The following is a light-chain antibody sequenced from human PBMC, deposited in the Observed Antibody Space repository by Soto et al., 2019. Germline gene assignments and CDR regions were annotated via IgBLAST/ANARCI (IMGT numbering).Light chain of an antibody. J-gene: IGLJ2*01. CDR3: SSYGGSNNLL. Sequence: QSVLTQPPSASGSPGQSVTISCTGTSRDIGGYDFVSWYQQHPGKAPKLMIYDVFKRPSGVPDRFSGSKSGNTASLTVSGLQADDEADYYCSSYGGSNNLLFGGGTKRTVL. V-gene: IGLV2-8*01. CDR2: DVF. CDR1: SRDIGGYDF.